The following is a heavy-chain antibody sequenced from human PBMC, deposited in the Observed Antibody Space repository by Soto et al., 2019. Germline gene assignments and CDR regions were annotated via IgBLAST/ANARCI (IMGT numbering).Heavy chain of an antibody. D-gene: IGHD3-22*01. CDR1: GGSISSSNW. CDR2: IYHSGST. CDR3: ARERIWYDSSGYFYYFDY. V-gene: IGHV4-4*02. Sequence: SETLSLTXAVSGGSISSSNWWSWVRQPPGKGLEWIGEIYHSGSTNYNPSLKSRVTISVDKSKNQFSLKLSSVTAADTAVYYCARERIWYDSSGYFYYFDYWGQGTLVPSPQ. J-gene: IGHJ4*02.